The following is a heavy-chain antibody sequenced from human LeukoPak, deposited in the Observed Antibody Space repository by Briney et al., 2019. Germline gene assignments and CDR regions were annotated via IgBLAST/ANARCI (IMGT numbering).Heavy chain of an antibody. CDR3: ARGGGSGRYGLPFDS. J-gene: IGHJ4*02. CDR2: ISSSSSYI. CDR1: GFTFSSYS. Sequence: PGGSLRLSCAASGFTFSSYSMNWVRQAPGKGLEWVSSISSSSSYIYYADSVKGRFTISRDNAKNSVYLQMNSLTDEDTGVYYCARGGGSGRYGLPFDSWGQGTLVTVSS. D-gene: IGHD6-13*01. V-gene: IGHV3-21*01.